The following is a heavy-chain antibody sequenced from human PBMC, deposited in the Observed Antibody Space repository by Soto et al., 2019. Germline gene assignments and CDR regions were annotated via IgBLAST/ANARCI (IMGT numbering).Heavy chain of an antibody. J-gene: IGHJ4*02. Sequence: QVQLVQSGAEVKKPGSSVKVSCKASGGTFSSYSINWVRQAPGQGLEWMGEIIPIFGTANYAQKFQGRVTITADESTSTAYMELSSLRSEDTAVDYCARDGWRHSGGIDYCGQGTLVTVSS. CDR1: GGTFSSYS. D-gene: IGHD3-16*01. V-gene: IGHV1-69*01. CDR2: IIPIFGTA. CDR3: ARDGWRHSGGIDY.